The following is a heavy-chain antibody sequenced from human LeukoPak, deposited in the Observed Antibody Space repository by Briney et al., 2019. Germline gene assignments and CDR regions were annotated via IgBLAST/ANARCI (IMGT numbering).Heavy chain of an antibody. V-gene: IGHV3-7*03. J-gene: IGHJ3*02. D-gene: IGHD2-15*01. CDR2: IKPDGSDQ. CDR1: GFTFSSNW. CDR3: ARSTHYAFDI. Sequence: GGSLRLSCAASGFTFSSNWQSWFRQAPGKGLEWVGNIKPDGSDQHYAESVKGRFTISRDNAKNSVYLQMNSLRAEDTAVYYCARSTHYAFDIWGHGTMVTVSS.